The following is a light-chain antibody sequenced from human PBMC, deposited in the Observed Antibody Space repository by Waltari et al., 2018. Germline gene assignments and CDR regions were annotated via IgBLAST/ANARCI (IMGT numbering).Light chain of an antibody. CDR3: QQYYSAPFT. Sequence: DIVMTQSPDSLAVSLGERATINCKSSQSVLYSSNNKNYLAWYQQKPRQPPKLLIYWASTRESGVPDRVSGSGSGTEFTLTISSLQAEDVAVYYCQQYYSAPFTFGQGTKLEI. CDR2: WAS. J-gene: IGKJ2*01. CDR1: QSVLYSSNNKNY. V-gene: IGKV4-1*01.